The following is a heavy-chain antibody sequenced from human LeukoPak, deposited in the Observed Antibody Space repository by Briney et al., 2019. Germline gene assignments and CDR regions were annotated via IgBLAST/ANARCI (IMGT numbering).Heavy chain of an antibody. D-gene: IGHD1-26*01. CDR2: INHSGST. V-gene: IGHV4-34*01. CDR3: ARGWGADY. Sequence: SETLSFTCAVYGGSFSGYYWSWIRQPPGKGLEWIGEINHSGSTNYNPSLKSRVTISVDTSKNQFSLKLSSVTAADTAVYYCARGWGADYWGQGTLVTVSS. CDR1: GGSFSGYY. J-gene: IGHJ4*02.